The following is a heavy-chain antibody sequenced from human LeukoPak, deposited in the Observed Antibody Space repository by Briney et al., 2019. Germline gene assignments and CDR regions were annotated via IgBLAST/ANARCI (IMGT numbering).Heavy chain of an antibody. V-gene: IGHV3-23*01. CDR1: GFTFSSYA. CDR2: ISGSGGST. J-gene: IGHJ4*02. CDR3: AKDRDYSSSWYYFDY. D-gene: IGHD6-13*01. Sequence: GVSLRLSCAASGFTFSSYAMNWVRQDPGKGLEWISAISGSGGSTYYADSVKGRFTISRDNSKNTLYLQMNSLRAEDTAVYYCAKDRDYSSSWYYFDYWGQGTLVTVSS.